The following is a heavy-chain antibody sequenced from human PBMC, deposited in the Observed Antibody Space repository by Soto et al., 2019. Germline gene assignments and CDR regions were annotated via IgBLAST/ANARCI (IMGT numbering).Heavy chain of an antibody. D-gene: IGHD1-1*01. J-gene: IGHJ4*02. CDR3: APSETPTIAALDY. CDR1: EYSFTIYY. V-gene: IGHV1-46*01. Sequence: QVLLVQSGAEVKKPGASVKVSCKASEYSFTIYYLHWVRQAPGQGLEWMGISNPSGDSGSYAQKFQGRVTTTRDTSASTVYMQLSGLNSEDTAVYYCAPSETPTIAALDYWGQGTPVTVSS. CDR2: SNPSGDSG.